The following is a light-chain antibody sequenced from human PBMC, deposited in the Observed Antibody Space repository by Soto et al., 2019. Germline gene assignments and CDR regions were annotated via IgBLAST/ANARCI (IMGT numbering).Light chain of an antibody. V-gene: IGLV2-14*01. CDR1: SSGVGGYNY. CDR2: EVS. Sequence: QSALTQPASVSGSPGKSITISCTGTSSGVGGYNYVSWYQQHPGKAPKLMIYEVSNRPSGVSNRFSGSKSGNTASLTISGLQAEDESDYYCSSYTSSSTPVVFGGGTKVTVL. CDR3: SSYTSSSTPVV. J-gene: IGLJ2*01.